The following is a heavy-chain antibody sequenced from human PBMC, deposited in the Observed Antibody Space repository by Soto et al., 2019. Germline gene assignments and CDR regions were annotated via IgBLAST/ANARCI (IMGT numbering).Heavy chain of an antibody. J-gene: IGHJ5*02. CDR3: AREDGRRYIRDVWGRSGGWFDP. D-gene: IGHD1-20*01. V-gene: IGHV1-2*02. Sequence: ASVKVSCKASGDTFSSYDIRWVRQAPGQGLEWMGWINPNIGRTNYAQKFQGRVTITEDASISTAYMELSRLRSDDTAVYYCAREDGRRYIRDVWGRSGGWFDPWGQGTLVTVSS. CDR1: GDTFSSYD. CDR2: INPNIGRT.